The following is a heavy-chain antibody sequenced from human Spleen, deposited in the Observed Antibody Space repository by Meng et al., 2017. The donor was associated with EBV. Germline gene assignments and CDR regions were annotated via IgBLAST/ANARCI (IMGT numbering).Heavy chain of an antibody. CDR1: GGSFSGYY. CDR2: IHYRGNT. J-gene: IGHJ4*02. CDR3: ARDTEAPGTWFDY. D-gene: IGHD6-13*01. V-gene: IGHV4-34*02. Sequence: QMLLGQWRAGLLKPAETLSLTCAVYGGSFSGYYWSWIRQSPGKGLEWIGEIHYRGNTKYNPSLKSRVTISGDTSRNQIFLELTSVTAADTAVYYCARDTEAPGTWFDYWGQGTLVTVSS.